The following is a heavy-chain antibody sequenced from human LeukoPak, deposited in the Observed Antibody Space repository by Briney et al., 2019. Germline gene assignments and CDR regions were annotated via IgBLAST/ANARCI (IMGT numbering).Heavy chain of an antibody. J-gene: IGHJ4*02. CDR3: ARDGGMGALDY. D-gene: IGHD1-26*01. Sequence: PSETLSLTCTVSGGSISSYYGSWIRQPPGKGLECIGYIYYSGSTNYNPSLKSRVTISVDTSKNQFSLKLSSVPAPDTALYYCARDGGMGALDYWGQGTLVTVSS. CDR1: GGSISSYY. V-gene: IGHV4-59*01. CDR2: IYYSGST.